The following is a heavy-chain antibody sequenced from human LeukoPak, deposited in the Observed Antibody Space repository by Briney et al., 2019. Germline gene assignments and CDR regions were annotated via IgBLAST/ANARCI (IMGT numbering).Heavy chain of an antibody. Sequence: GGSVRLSCAASGFIFSNYCIHWVRQAPGKGLEWVSCIRYDASDKFYADSVKGRVTISRDNSKNKVYLEMNSLRVEDTAVYYCAKDSWEVGATSEIDYWGQGTLVTVSS. CDR1: GFIFSNYC. D-gene: IGHD1-26*01. CDR3: AKDSWEVGATSEIDY. J-gene: IGHJ4*02. V-gene: IGHV3-30*02. CDR2: IRYDASDK.